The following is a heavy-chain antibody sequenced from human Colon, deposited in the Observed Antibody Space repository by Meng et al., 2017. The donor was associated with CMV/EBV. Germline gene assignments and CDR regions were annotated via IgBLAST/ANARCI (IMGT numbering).Heavy chain of an antibody. Sequence: GGTFSSYAISWVRQAPGPGLEWMGGIIPIFGTANYAQKFQGRVTITTDESTSTVYMALSSLRSEDTAVYYCARASIAVTDAYWYFDLWGRGTLVTVSS. V-gene: IGHV1-69*05. J-gene: IGHJ2*01. D-gene: IGHD6-19*01. CDR3: ARASIAVTDAYWYFDL. CDR1: GGTFSSYA. CDR2: IIPIFGTA.